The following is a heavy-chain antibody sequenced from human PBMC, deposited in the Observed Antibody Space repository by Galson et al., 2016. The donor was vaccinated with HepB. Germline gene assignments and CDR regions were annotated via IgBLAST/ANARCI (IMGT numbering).Heavy chain of an antibody. J-gene: IGHJ4*02. CDR3: AKDRSAVSEAADH. V-gene: IGHV3-9*01. Sequence: SLRLSCAASGFTFDDYAMHWVRQVPGKGLEWVSGLNWNSDMIGYADSVKGRFTISRDNAKNSLYLQMNSLRPEDTALYYCAKDRSAVSEAADHWGQGTLVTVSS. CDR2: LNWNSDMI. D-gene: IGHD3-16*01. CDR1: GFTFDDYA.